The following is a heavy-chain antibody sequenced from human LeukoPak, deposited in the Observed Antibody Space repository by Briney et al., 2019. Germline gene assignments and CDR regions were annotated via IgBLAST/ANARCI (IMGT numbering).Heavy chain of an antibody. D-gene: IGHD6-13*01. CDR1: GFTFSSYW. CDR2: IKDDGSEK. CDR3: AKERSGIPAAANY. Sequence: GGSLRLSCAASGFTFSSYWMSWVRQAPGKGLEWVANIKDDGSEKYYVDSVKGRFTISRDNSKNTLYLQMNSLRAEDTAVYYCAKERSGIPAAANYWGQGTLVTVSS. J-gene: IGHJ4*02. V-gene: IGHV3-7*03.